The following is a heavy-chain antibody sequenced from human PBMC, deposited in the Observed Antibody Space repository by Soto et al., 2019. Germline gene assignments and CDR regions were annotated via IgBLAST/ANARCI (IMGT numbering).Heavy chain of an antibody. CDR1: GGSISSGSFY. CDR3: ARTTFYDIFTAYYSLFDY. D-gene: IGHD3-9*01. J-gene: IGHJ4*02. Sequence: QVQLQESGPGLVKPSQTLTLTCTVSGGSISSGSFYWSWIRQHPGKGLEWIGHISDSGSSYYNPSLESRVPISVDTSKNQFSLKLSAVTAADTAVYFCARTTFYDIFTAYYSLFDYWGQGTLVTVSS. CDR2: ISDSGSS. V-gene: IGHV4-31*03.